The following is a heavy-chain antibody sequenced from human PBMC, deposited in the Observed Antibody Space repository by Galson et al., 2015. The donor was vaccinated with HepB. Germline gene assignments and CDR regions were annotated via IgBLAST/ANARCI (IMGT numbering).Heavy chain of an antibody. D-gene: IGHD3-10*01. CDR3: AYGSGSYFLDN. J-gene: IGHJ4*02. CDR1: GISFDSYA. CDR2: VSYDGGTT. V-gene: IGHV3-30*14. Sequence: SLRLSCATSGISFDSYAMLWVRQAPGKGLEWMAVVSYDGGTTFHADSVKGRFTISRDNSGKTLYLQMNSLRSDDTAIYYCAYGSGSYFLDNWGQGTLVTVSS.